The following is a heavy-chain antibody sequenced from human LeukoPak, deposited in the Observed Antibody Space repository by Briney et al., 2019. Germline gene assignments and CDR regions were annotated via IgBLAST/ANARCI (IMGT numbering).Heavy chain of an antibody. D-gene: IGHD4-17*01. Sequence: GGSLRLSCAASGFTFSSYSMNGVRQAPGKGLEWVSYISSSSSTIYYADSVKGRFTISRDNAKQSLYVQMNSLRAEATAAYYCPRKLGTVTKESWGQGTLVNVSS. CDR1: GFTFSSYS. CDR3: PRKLGTVTKES. V-gene: IGHV3-48*01. CDR2: ISSSSSTI. J-gene: IGHJ4*02.